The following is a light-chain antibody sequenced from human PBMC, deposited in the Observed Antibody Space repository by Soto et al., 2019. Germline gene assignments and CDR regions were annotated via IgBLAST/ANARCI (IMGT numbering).Light chain of an antibody. V-gene: IGLV2-11*01. CDR2: DVS. J-gene: IGLJ1*01. Sequence: QSALTQPRSVSGSPGQSVPISCTGTSSDVGGYNYVSWYQQHPGKAPKLMIYDVSKRPSGVPDRFSGSKSGNTASLTISGLQAEDEADYYCCSYAGSSRVFGTGTKVTVL. CDR1: SSDVGGYNY. CDR3: CSYAGSSRV.